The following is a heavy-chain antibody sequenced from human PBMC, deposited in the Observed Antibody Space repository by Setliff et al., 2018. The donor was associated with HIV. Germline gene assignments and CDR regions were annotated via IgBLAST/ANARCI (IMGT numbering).Heavy chain of an antibody. D-gene: IGHD3-10*02. V-gene: IGHV3-33*01. CDR2: IYYDGSNK. J-gene: IGHJ6*03. CDR1: GFTFSTYG. Sequence: PGGSLRLSCAASGFTFSTYGMHWVRQAPGKGLEWVAIIYYDGSNKYYADSVKGRFTISRDNSKNTLYLQMNSLSAEDTAVYYCARGESRNMFYYFYMDVWGKGTTVTVSS. CDR3: ARGESRNMFYYFYMDV.